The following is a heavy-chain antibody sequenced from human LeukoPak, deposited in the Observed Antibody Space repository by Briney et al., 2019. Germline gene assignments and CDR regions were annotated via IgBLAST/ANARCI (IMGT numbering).Heavy chain of an antibody. CDR2: ISGSGGST. CDR3: AKDREVVATSADFDY. Sequence: GGSLRLSCAASGFTFSSYAMSWVRQAPGKGLEWVSAISGSGGSTYYADSVKGRFTISRDDSKNTLYLQMNSLRAEDTAVYYCAKDREVVATSADFDYWGQGTLVTVSS. V-gene: IGHV3-23*01. D-gene: IGHD5-12*01. CDR1: GFTFSSYA. J-gene: IGHJ4*02.